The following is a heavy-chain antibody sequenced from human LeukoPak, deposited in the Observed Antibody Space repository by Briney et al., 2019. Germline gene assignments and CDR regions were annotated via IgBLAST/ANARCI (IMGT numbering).Heavy chain of an antibody. CDR1: GFNFSTYW. J-gene: IGHJ5*02. D-gene: IGHD2-2*01. Sequence: GGSLRLSCTASGFNFSTYWMTWVRQVPGKGLEWVSSISSSSSYIYYADSVKGRFTISRDNSKNTLYLQMNSLRAEDTAVYYCAKDSGGYAVVVPAAIYLDPWGQGTLVTVSS. V-gene: IGHV3-21*04. CDR3: AKDSGGYAVVVPAAIYLDP. CDR2: ISSSSSYI.